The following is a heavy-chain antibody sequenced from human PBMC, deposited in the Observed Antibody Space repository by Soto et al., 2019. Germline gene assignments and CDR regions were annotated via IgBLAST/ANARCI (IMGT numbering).Heavy chain of an antibody. D-gene: IGHD5-12*01. CDR2: ISTYSGDT. Sequence: QVHLVQSGVEVKTPGASVKVSCQASGYTFFTYDISWVRQAPGQGVERMGWISTYSGDTKYAQKFQGRVTMTTDTSTTTAYLELRSLRSDDTSVYYCARHHGPTTSENGFDPWGQGTLVTVSS. CDR1: GYTFFTYD. J-gene: IGHJ5*02. CDR3: ARHHGPTTSENGFDP. V-gene: IGHV1-18*01.